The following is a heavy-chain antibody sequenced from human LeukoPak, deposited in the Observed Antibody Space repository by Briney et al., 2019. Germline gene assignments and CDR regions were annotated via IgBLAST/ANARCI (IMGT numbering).Heavy chain of an antibody. CDR2: IVVGSGNT. D-gene: IGHD6-13*01. CDR3: AALQGPYSSSWYEPFDY. V-gene: IGHV1-58*01. Sequence: SVKVSCKASGFTFTTSAVQWLRQARGQRLDRIGWIVVGSGNTNYAQKFQEIVTITRDMSTSTAYMELSSLRSEDTAVNYCAALQGPYSSSWYEPFDYWGQGTLVTVSS. CDR1: GFTFTTSA. J-gene: IGHJ4*02.